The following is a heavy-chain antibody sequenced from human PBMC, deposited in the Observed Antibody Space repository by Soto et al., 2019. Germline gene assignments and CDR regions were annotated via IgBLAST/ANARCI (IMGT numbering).Heavy chain of an antibody. CDR3: ARDRVRITIXGVVITTSDYYYYGMDV. V-gene: IGHV1-46*01. CDR1: GYTFTSYY. J-gene: IGHJ6*02. CDR2: INPSGGST. D-gene: IGHD3-3*01. Sequence: ASVKVSCKASGYTFTSYYMHWVRQAPGQGLEWMGIINPSGGSTSYAQKFQGRVTMTRDTSTSTVYMELSSLRSEDTAVYYCARDRVRITIXGVVITTSDYYYYGMDVWGQGTTVTVSS.